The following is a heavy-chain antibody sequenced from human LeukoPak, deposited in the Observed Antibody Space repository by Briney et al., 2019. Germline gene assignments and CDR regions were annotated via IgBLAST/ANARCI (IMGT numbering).Heavy chain of an antibody. CDR1: GFTFSSYA. D-gene: IGHD5-18*01. Sequence: PGGSLRLSCAASGFTFSSYAMSWVRQAPGKGLEWVSAISGSGGSTYYADSVKGRFTISRDNSKNTLYLQMNSLRAEDTAVYYCPKARSPEQRGYSYGQYDYWGQGTLVTVSS. CDR3: PKARSPEQRGYSYGQYDY. J-gene: IGHJ4*02. V-gene: IGHV3-23*01. CDR2: ISGSGGST.